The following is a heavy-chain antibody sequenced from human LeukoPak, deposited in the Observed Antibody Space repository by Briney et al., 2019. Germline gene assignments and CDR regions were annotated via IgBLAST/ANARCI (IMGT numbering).Heavy chain of an antibody. CDR2: ISYDGSNK. Sequence: PGGSLRLSCAASGFTFSSYAMHWVRQAPGKGLEWVTIISYDGSNKYYADSVKGRFTISRDNSKNTLYLQMNSLRADDTAVYYCARDGSGSFYMGCFDPWGQGTLVTVSS. J-gene: IGHJ5*02. D-gene: IGHD3-10*01. CDR3: ARDGSGSFYMGCFDP. CDR1: GFTFSSYA. V-gene: IGHV3-30*04.